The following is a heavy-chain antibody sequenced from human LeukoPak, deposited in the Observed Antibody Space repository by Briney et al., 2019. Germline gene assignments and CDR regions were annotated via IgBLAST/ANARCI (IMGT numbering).Heavy chain of an antibody. CDR1: GYTFTSYG. CDR3: ARDNLAQEMATISFDY. CDR2: ISAYNGNT. J-gene: IGHJ4*02. D-gene: IGHD5-24*01. Sequence: GASVKVSCKASGYTFTSYGISWVRQAPGQGLEWMGWISAYNGNTNYAPKLQGRVTMTTDTSTSTAYMELRSLRSDDTAVYYCARDNLAQEMATISFDYWGQGTLVTVSS. V-gene: IGHV1-18*01.